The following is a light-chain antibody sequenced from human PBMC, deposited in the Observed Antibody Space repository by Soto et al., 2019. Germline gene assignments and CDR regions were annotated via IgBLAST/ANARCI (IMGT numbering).Light chain of an antibody. J-gene: IGKJ2*01. CDR2: DAS. CDR3: QHVSDYPRA. Sequence: AIQLTQSPSSLSASVGDRVTISCRASQGISSALAWYQRKPGKPPRLLIYDASSLHSGVPSRFSGSGSGTDFTLTISSLQPEDFGRYYCQHVSDYPRAFGQGTMLDIK. CDR1: QGISSA. V-gene: IGKV1D-13*01.